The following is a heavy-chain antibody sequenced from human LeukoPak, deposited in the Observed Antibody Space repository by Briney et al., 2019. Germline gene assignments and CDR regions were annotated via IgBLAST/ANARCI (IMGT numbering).Heavy chain of an antibody. CDR2: IKQDGSEK. CDR3: ARALYYYDKSGFDD. Sequence: PGGSLRLSCVASGFTCSKYCMTWVRQAPGKGLEWVANIKQDGSEKYYVDSVKGRFTISRDNAENSLYLQMNSLRAEDTALYYCARALYYYDKSGFDDWGQGSLVTVSS. V-gene: IGHV3-7*01. J-gene: IGHJ4*02. D-gene: IGHD3-22*01. CDR1: GFTCSKYC.